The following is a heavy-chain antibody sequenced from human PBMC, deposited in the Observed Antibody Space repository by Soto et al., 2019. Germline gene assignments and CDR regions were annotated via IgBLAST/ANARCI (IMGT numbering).Heavy chain of an antibody. D-gene: IGHD2-15*01. CDR3: ARDQGPGSEWRWYGY. J-gene: IGHJ4*02. CDR2: ISANNGNT. Sequence: QVQLLQSGAEVKKPGASVKVSCKASGYTFNTYGINWVRQAPGQGLEWMGWISANNGNTDYAQKFQGRVTMTTGTYTKTAYMELRSLRSDDTAEYYCARDQGPGSEWRWYGYWGQGTLLAVSS. CDR1: GYTFNTYG. V-gene: IGHV1-18*01.